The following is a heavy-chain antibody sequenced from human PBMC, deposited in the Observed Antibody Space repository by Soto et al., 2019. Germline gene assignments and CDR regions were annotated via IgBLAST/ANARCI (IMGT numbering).Heavy chain of an antibody. J-gene: IGHJ6*02. V-gene: IGHV3-33*01. CDR3: ARDRGYSGYDSPRFYYGMDI. CDR2: IWYDGSNK. D-gene: IGHD5-12*01. Sequence: GGSKRVSCAASGFTFSSYGMHWVRQDTGKGLEWVAVIWYDGSNKWYADSVKGRFTISRDNSKNTLYLQMNSLRAEDTAVYSCARDRGYSGYDSPRFYYGMDIWGQGTTVTVSS. CDR1: GFTFSSYG.